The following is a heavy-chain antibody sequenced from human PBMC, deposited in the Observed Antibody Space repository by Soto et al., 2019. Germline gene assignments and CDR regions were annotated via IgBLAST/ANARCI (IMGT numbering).Heavy chain of an antibody. CDR1: GFTFSSYA. CDR2: ISSNGGST. J-gene: IGHJ3*02. CDR3: ARVYSSGYYFDAFDI. Sequence: PGGSLRLSCAASGFTFSSYAMHWVRQAPGKGLEYVSAISSNGGSTYYADFVKGRFTISRDNSKNTLYLQMGSLRAEDMAVYYCARVYSSGYYFDAFDIWGQGTMVTVSS. V-gene: IGHV3-64*02. D-gene: IGHD3-22*01.